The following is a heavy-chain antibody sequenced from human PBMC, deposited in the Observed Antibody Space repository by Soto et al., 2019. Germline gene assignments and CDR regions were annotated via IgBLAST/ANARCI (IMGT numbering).Heavy chain of an antibody. CDR2: IDSSGNT. V-gene: IGHV4-4*07. CDR1: GGSISTYY. CDR3: ARGAPDFWSGQFAY. D-gene: IGHD3-3*01. Sequence: SETLSLTCSVSGGSISTYYCNWIRQPAGKGLEWIGRIDSSGNTNYSPSLKSRATLSVETSKNQFSLKLSSVTAADTAVYYCARGAPDFWSGQFAYWGPGTPVIVSS. J-gene: IGHJ4*02.